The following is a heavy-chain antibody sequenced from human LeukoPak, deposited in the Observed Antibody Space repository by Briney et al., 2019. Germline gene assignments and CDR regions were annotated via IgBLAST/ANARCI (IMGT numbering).Heavy chain of an antibody. CDR2: ISTGGNTI. J-gene: IGHJ4*02. V-gene: IGHV3-48*03. CDR3: ARVAALQGDSGFWSDYQYYFDY. CDR1: GFSFSMYE. D-gene: IGHD3-3*01. Sequence: GGSLRLSCAASGFSFSMYEMNWVRQAPGKGLEWLSYISTGGNTIYYADSVKGRFTISRDNDRNSVSLQMNSLRPEDTAMYYCARVAALQGDSGFWSDYQYYFDYWGQGAQVTVSS.